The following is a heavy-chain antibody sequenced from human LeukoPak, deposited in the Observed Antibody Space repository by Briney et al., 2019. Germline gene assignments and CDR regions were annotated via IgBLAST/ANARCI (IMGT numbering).Heavy chain of an antibody. CDR3: AAKWLLRRY. J-gene: IGHJ4*01. CDR1: GFTVSSNY. D-gene: IGHD3-22*01. V-gene: IGHV3-66*01. Sequence: GGSLRLSCTASGFTVSSNYMTWVRQAPGKGLECVSVIHSGGATYYADSVKGRFTISRDNSKNTLYLQMNSLRVEDTAVYYCAAKWLLRRYWGHGTLVTVSS. CDR2: IHSGGAT.